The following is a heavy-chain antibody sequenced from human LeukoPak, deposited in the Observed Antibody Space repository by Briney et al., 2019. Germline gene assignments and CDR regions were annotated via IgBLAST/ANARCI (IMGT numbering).Heavy chain of an antibody. D-gene: IGHD2-15*01. Sequence: SETLSLTCTVSGGSLSSYYWSCIPQPAGRGLECIGRIYTSGSTNYNPSLKRRVNISVDTAKNQFSLKLSSVTAADPAVYYCAREGYCSGGSCYSRRDWFDPWGQGTLVTVSS. J-gene: IGHJ5*02. CDR2: IYTSGST. CDR1: GGSLSSYY. V-gene: IGHV4-4*07. CDR3: AREGYCSGGSCYSRRDWFDP.